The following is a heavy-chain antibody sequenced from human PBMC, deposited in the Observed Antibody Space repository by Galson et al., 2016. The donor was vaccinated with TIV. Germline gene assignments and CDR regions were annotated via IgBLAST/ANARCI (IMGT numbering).Heavy chain of an antibody. CDR2: YPPDSDT. Sequence: YPPDSDTRYSPSFQGQVTMSADKSINTAYLQWSSLKASDSAIYYCTRQSTRSFDFWGPGTLVSVSS. D-gene: IGHD5/OR15-5a*01. J-gene: IGHJ4*02. CDR3: TRQSTRSFDF. V-gene: IGHV5-51*01.